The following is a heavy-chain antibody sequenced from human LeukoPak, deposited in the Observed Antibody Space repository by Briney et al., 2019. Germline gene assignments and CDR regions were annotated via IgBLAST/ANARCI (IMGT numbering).Heavy chain of an antibody. J-gene: IGHJ3*02. D-gene: IGHD1-1*01. V-gene: IGHV4-59*01. CDR2: IYYSGNT. Sequence: PSETLSLTCTVSGASISTYYWSWIRQPPGKGMGYIGYIYYSGNTNYNPSLKSRVTMSVDTSKNQFSLMLSSVTAADTAVYYCAIINTVWNAFDIWGQGTVVAVSS. CDR3: AIINTVWNAFDI. CDR1: GASISTYY.